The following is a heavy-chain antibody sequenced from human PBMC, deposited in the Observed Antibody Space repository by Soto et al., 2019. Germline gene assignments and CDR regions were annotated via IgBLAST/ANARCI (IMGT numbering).Heavy chain of an antibody. Sequence: GGYLRLSCAASGFTFSSYAMSWVRQAPGKGLEWVSAISGSGGSTYYADSVKGRFTISRDNSKNTLYLQMNSLRAEGTAVYYCAMGWFGELLASWFDPWGQGTLVTVSS. CDR2: ISGSGGST. CDR3: AMGWFGELLASWFDP. CDR1: GFTFSSYA. J-gene: IGHJ5*02. D-gene: IGHD3-10*01. V-gene: IGHV3-23*01.